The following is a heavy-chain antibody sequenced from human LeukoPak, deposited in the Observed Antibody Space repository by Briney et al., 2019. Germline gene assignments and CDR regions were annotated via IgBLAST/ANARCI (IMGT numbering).Heavy chain of an antibody. D-gene: IGHD6-25*01. J-gene: IGHJ4*02. CDR2: IYYNGNT. V-gene: IGHV4-39*07. CDR3: ARATAAPSSYFFDH. CDR1: GGSIRSSNSF. Sequence: SETLSLTCTVSGGSIRSSNSFWGWIRQPPGERLEWIATIYYNGNTYYNPSLQSRVTISVDTSTNQFSLKLNSVIAAATAVYYCARATAAPSSYFFDHWGQGTLVTVSS.